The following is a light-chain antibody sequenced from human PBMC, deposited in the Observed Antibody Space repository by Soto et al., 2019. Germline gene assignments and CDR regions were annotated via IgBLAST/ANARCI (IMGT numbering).Light chain of an antibody. J-gene: IGKJ2*01. Sequence: DIQMTQSPSTLSAYVGDRVAITCRASQSISSWLAWYQQKPGKAPKLLIYKASSLESGVPSRFSGSGSGTEFTLTISSLQPDDFATYYCQQYNSYLYTFGQGTKVDIK. CDR3: QQYNSYLYT. CDR2: KAS. CDR1: QSISSW. V-gene: IGKV1-5*03.